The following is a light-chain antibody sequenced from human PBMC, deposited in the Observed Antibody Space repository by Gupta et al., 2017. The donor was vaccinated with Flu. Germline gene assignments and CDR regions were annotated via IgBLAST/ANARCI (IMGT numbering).Light chain of an antibody. CDR2: GNS. CDR1: SSNIGAGYD. V-gene: IGLV1-40*01. J-gene: IGLJ2*01. Sequence: QSVLPHPPSVSGAPGPRVPISCTGSSSNIGAGYDVHWYQQLPGTAPKLPIYGNSNRPSGVPDRFSGSKSGTTASLAITGLQAEDEADYYCQSYDSSLSAVVFGGGTKLTVL. CDR3: QSYDSSLSAVV.